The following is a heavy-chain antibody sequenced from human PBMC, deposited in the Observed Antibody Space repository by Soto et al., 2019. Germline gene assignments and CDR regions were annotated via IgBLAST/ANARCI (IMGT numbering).Heavy chain of an antibody. CDR2: ISYDGSNK. CDR3: ARDSVPFCSGGSCYLNY. Sequence: SGGSLRLSCAASGFTFSSFAMHWVRQAPGKGLEWVALISYDGSNKYYADSVQGRFTISRDNSKNTLYLQMNSLRAEDTAVYYCARDSVPFCSGGSCYLNYWGQGTLVTVSS. CDR1: GFTFSSFA. D-gene: IGHD2-15*01. J-gene: IGHJ4*02. V-gene: IGHV3-30-3*01.